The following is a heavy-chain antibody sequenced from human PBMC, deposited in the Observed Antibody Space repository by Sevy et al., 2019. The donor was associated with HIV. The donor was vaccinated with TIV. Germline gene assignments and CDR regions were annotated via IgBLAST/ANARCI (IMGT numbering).Heavy chain of an antibody. D-gene: IGHD1-26*01. CDR3: ARGGSFITTHFDY. CDR2: INWNGVMT. CDR1: GFSLEDYE. J-gene: IGHJ4*02. V-gene: IGHV3-20*04. Sequence: GGSLRLSCEASGFSLEDYEMTWVRQVPGKGLEWVSSINWNGVMTGYVDAVKGRFTISRDNAKNSFYLQMNSLRAEDTAIYYCARGGSFITTHFDYWGLGTLVTVSS.